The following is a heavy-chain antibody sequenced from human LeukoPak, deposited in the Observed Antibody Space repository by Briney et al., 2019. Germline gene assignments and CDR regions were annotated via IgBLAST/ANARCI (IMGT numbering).Heavy chain of an antibody. D-gene: IGHD2-8*01. J-gene: IGHJ4*02. CDR2: INGGNGYT. CDR1: GYTFANYG. Sequence: GASVKVSCKASGYTFANYGVHWVRHAPGQRLEWMGWINGGNGYTKYSQKFQGRVTITGDTSASTAYMELSSLRSEDTAVYYCARYINGAFDYWGQGTLVTVFS. CDR3: ARYINGAFDY. V-gene: IGHV1-3*01.